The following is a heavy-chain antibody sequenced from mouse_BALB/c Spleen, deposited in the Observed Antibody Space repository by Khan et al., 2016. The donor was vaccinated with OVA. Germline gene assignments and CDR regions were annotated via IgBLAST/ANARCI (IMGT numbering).Heavy chain of an antibody. Sequence: QLEESGPGLVKPSQSLSLTCTVTGYSITTDYAWNWIRQFPGNKLEWMGYISYSGKTKYNPSLKSRISITRDTSTNQFFLQLKSVTTEDTARYYCARVYGGDFDYWGQGTTLTVSS. V-gene: IGHV3-2*02. D-gene: IGHD1-1*02. CDR2: ISYSGKT. CDR1: GYSITTDYA. J-gene: IGHJ2*01. CDR3: ARVYGGDFDY.